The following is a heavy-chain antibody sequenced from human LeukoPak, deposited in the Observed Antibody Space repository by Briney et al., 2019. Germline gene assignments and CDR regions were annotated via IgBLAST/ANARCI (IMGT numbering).Heavy chain of an antibody. CDR1: GGSIRSGDYS. D-gene: IGHD6-6*01. J-gene: IGHJ4*02. CDR3: ARWGSSSAADY. V-gene: IGHV4-30-4*08. Sequence: SETLSLTCTVSGGSIRSGDYSWSWIRQPPGKGLEWIGYIYYSGSTYYNPSLKSRVTISVDMSKNQFSLKLSSVTAADTAVYYCARWGSSSAADYWGQGTLVTVSS. CDR2: IYYSGST.